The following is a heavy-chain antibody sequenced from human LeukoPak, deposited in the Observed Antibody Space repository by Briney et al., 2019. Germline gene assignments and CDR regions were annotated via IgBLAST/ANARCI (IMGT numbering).Heavy chain of an antibody. CDR1: GFTFSSYA. Sequence: GGSLRLSCAASGFTFSSYAMHWVRQAPGKGLEWVAVISYDGSNKYYADSVKGRFTISRDNSKNTLYLQMNSLRAEDTAVYYCARDQVYYDSSGYYYNARANAFDIWGQGTMVTVSS. D-gene: IGHD3-22*01. J-gene: IGHJ3*02. CDR2: ISYDGSNK. CDR3: ARDQVYYDSSGYYYNARANAFDI. V-gene: IGHV3-30*04.